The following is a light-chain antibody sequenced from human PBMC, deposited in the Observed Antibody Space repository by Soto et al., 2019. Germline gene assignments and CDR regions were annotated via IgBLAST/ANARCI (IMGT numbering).Light chain of an antibody. Sequence: QSVLTQPASVSGSPGQSITISCIGTSSDVGAYNFVSWYQQYPGKAPKVMIYEVNNRPSGVSNRFSGSKSGNTASLTISGLQAEDEADYYCSSFTRSSTYVFGSGTQLTVL. J-gene: IGLJ1*01. V-gene: IGLV2-14*01. CDR1: SSDVGAYNF. CDR2: EVN. CDR3: SSFTRSSTYV.